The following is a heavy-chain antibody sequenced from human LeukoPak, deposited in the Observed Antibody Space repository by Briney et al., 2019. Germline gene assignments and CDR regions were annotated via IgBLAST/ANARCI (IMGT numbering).Heavy chain of an antibody. V-gene: IGHV3-30-3*01. CDR2: ISYDGSEK. Sequence: GGSLRLSCAASGFTFSSYPMHWVRQAPGKGLEWVAVISYDGSEKHYADPVKGRFTISRDNSKNTLYLQMNSLRAEDTAVYYCAREGSSGYYPSWGQGILVTVSS. CDR1: GFTFSSYP. CDR3: AREGSSGYYPS. D-gene: IGHD3-22*01. J-gene: IGHJ4*02.